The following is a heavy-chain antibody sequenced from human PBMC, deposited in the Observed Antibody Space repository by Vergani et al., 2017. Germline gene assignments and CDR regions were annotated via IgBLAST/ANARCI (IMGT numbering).Heavy chain of an antibody. Sequence: QLQLQESGPGLVKPSATLSLTCSVSGASIRSSNYYWGWIRQPPGKGLEWIASIYYSGSTYHNPSLKSRVTLSVDTSKNQFSLKLSSVTAADTAVYFCARHSTVEWLVKLGWIDPGGQGILVTVSS. V-gene: IGHV4-39*01. J-gene: IGHJ5*02. CDR1: GASIRSSNYY. CDR3: ARHSTVEWLVKLGWIDP. CDR2: IYYSGST. D-gene: IGHD6-19*01.